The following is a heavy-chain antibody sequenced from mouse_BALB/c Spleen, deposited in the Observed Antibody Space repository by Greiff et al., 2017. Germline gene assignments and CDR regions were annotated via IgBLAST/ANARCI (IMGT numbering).Heavy chain of an antibody. CDR2: INPSNGRT. D-gene: IGHD1-1*01. V-gene: IGHV1S81*02. CDR3: ARYGRPSYYAMDY. J-gene: IGHJ4*01. Sequence: QVQLQQPGAELVKPGASVKLSCKASGYTFTSYWMHWVKQRPGQGLEWIGEINPSNGRTNYNEKFKSKATLTVDKSSSTAYMQLSSLTSEDSAVYYCARYGRPSYYAMDYWGQGTSVTVSS. CDR1: GYTFTSYW.